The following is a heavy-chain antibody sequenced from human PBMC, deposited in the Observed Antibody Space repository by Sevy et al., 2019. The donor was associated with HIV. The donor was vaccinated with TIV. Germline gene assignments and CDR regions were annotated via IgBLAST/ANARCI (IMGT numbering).Heavy chain of an antibody. D-gene: IGHD2-8*02. V-gene: IGHV3-53*01. Sequence: GGSLRLSCAASGFDVSNNYMSWVRQAPGKGLEWVSVIYTGGSTYYADSVTCRFTMSRETSKNTVYLQMDSLIAEDTAVYYCARDHGGVQDWYFDLWGRGTLVTVSS. CDR1: GFDVSNNY. J-gene: IGHJ2*01. CDR3: ARDHGGVQDWYFDL. CDR2: IYTGGST.